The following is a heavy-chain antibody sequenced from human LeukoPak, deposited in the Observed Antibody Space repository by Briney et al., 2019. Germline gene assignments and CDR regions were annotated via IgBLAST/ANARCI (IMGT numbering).Heavy chain of an antibody. CDR1: GGSFSGYY. Sequence: SETLSLTCAVYGGSFSGYYWSWIRQPPGKGLEWIGEINHSGSTNYNPSLKSRVTISVDRSKNQFSLKLSSVTAADTAVYYCASQLSPGIGYFDYWGQGTLVTVSS. CDR3: ASQLSPGIGYFDY. V-gene: IGHV4-34*01. J-gene: IGHJ4*02. CDR2: INHSGST. D-gene: IGHD2/OR15-2a*01.